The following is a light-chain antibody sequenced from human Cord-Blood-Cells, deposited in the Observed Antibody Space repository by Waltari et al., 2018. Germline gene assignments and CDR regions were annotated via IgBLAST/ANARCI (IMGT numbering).Light chain of an antibody. J-gene: IGKJ2*01. CDR1: QSISSY. Sequence: IQMTQSPSSLSASVGDRVPITCRASQSISSYLNWYQQKPGKAPKLLIYADSSLQSGVPSRFSGSGSGTDFTLTISSLQPEDFATYYCQQSYSTPPTFGQGTKLEIK. V-gene: IGKV1-39*01. CDR2: ADS. CDR3: QQSYSTPPT.